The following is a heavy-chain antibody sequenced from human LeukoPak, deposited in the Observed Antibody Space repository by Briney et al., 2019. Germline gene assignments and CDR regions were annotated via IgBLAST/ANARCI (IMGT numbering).Heavy chain of an antibody. J-gene: IGHJ3*02. Sequence: ASVKVSCKASGYTFTSYYMHWVRQAPGQGLEWMGIINPSGGSTSYAQKFQGRVTMTRDTSTSTVYMELSSLRSEDTAVYYCARAGNWHIVVVTAIQSTAFDIWGQGTMVTVSS. CDR3: ARAGNWHIVVVTAIQSTAFDI. CDR2: INPSGGST. V-gene: IGHV1-46*01. D-gene: IGHD2-21*02. CDR1: GYTFTSYY.